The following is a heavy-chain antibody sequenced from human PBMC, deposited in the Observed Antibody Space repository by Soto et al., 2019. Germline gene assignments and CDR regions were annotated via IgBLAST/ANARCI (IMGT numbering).Heavy chain of an antibody. CDR3: ARAIDDILTDDAFDI. Sequence: ASVKVSCKASGYTFTSYDINWVRQATGQRLEWMGWMNPNSGNTGYAQKFQGRVTMTRNTSISTAYMELSSLRSEDTAVYYCARAIDDILTDDAFDIWGQGTMVTVSS. D-gene: IGHD3-9*01. J-gene: IGHJ3*02. CDR2: MNPNSGNT. V-gene: IGHV1-8*01. CDR1: GYTFTSYD.